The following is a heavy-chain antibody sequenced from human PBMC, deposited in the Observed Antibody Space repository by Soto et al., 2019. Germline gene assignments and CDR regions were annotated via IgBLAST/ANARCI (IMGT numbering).Heavy chain of an antibody. V-gene: IGHV3-64*01. CDR1: GFTFSSYA. J-gene: IGHJ4*02. CDR2: ISSNGGST. CDR3: AKALLGEDFDD. Sequence: GGSLRLSCAASGFTFSSYAMHWVRQAPGKGLEYVSAISSNGGSTYYANSVKGRFTISRDNSKNTLYLQMGSLRAEDMAVYYCAKALLGEDFDDWGQGTLVTVSS. D-gene: IGHD3-10*01.